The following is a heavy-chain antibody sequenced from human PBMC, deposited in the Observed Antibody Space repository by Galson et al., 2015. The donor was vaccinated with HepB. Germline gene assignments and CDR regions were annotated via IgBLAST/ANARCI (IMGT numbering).Heavy chain of an antibody. D-gene: IGHD6-19*01. Sequence: SCKASGYTFTGYYMHWVRQAPGQGLEWMGWINPNSGGTNYAQKFQGRVTMTRDTSISTAYMELSRLRSDDTAVYYCARDPAYSSGWRPRYYFDYWGQGTLVTVSS. CDR1: GYTFTGYY. CDR3: ARDPAYSSGWRPRYYFDY. V-gene: IGHV1-2*02. CDR2: INPNSGGT. J-gene: IGHJ4*02.